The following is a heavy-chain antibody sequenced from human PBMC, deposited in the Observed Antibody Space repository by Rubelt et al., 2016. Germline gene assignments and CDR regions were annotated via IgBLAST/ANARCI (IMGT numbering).Heavy chain of an antibody. J-gene: IGHJ5*02. D-gene: IGHD2-2*01. Sequence: GQGLEWMGGIISMFGTANYAQKFQGRVTITADESTNTAYMELSSLRSEDTAVYYCARNYCSSTSCYGEDQNWFEPWGQGTLVTVSS. CDR3: ARNYCSSTSCYGEDQNWFEP. V-gene: IGHV1-69*01. CDR2: IISMFGTA.